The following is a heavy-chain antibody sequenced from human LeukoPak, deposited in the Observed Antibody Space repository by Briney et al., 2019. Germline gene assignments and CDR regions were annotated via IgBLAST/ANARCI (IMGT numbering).Heavy chain of an antibody. CDR1: GFTFGDYA. CDR3: SRDQTPYY. CDR2: IASKTYGGTA. Sequence: GGSLRLSCTASGFTFGDYAMTWVRQAPGKGLEWVGFIASKTYGGTAEYAASVKGRFTISRDDSKSIAYLQMNSLKTEDTAVYFCSRDQTPYYWGQGALVTVSS. J-gene: IGHJ4*02. V-gene: IGHV3-49*04.